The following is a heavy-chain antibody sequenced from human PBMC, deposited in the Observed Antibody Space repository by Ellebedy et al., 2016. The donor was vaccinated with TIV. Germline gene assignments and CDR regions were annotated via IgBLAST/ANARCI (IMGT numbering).Heavy chain of an antibody. J-gene: IGHJ4*02. CDR2: VSGSGGTT. CDR3: AKDLRGPFDY. Sequence: PGGSLRLSCVGSGFTFGSYDMSWVRQAPGKGLEWVSGVSGSGGTTYHADSVEGRFTISRDNSKKTLYLQMNSLRVEDTAMYYCAKDLRGPFDYWGQGTLVTVSS. CDR1: GFTFGSYD. V-gene: IGHV3-23*01.